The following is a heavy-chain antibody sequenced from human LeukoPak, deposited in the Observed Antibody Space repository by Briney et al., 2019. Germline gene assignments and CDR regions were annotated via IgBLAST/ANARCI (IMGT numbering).Heavy chain of an antibody. CDR3: ARGELLASDAFDI. V-gene: IGHV1-18*01. Sequence: ASVKVSCKASGYTFTNFGISWVRQAPGQGLEWMGWITPYNGNTNYAQTLQGRVTMTTDTSTSTAYMELRSLRSDDTAVYYCARGELLASDAFDIWGQGTMVTVSS. CDR1: GYTFTNFG. D-gene: IGHD1-26*01. CDR2: ITPYNGNT. J-gene: IGHJ3*02.